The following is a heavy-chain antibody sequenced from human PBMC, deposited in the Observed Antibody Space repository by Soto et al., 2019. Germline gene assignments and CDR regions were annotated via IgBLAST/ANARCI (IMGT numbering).Heavy chain of an antibody. CDR2: ISAYNGNT. CDR1: GYTFTSYG. V-gene: IGHV1-18*01. Sequence: ASVKVSCKASGYTFTSYGISWVRQAPGQGLEWMGWISAYNGNTNYAQKLQGRVTMTTDTSTSTAYMELRSLRSDDTAVYYCARDNPLIRADCTRYVAGVCKGVDYWGQGTLVTVSS. CDR3: ARDNPLIRADCTRYVAGVCKGVDY. D-gene: IGHD6-19*01. J-gene: IGHJ4*02.